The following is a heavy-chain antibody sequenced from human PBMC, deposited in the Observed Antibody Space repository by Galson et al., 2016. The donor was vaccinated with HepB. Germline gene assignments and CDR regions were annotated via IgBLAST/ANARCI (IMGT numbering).Heavy chain of an antibody. CDR3: ARVAIGLWFGVNWFDL. Sequence: SETLSLTCNVSEYSISRAYFWGWIRQPPGKGLEWIGSINHSGSTFHNPSLKSRVTISVDTSKNQFSLKLSSVTAADTAVYYCARVAIGLWFGVNWFDLWGQGTLVTVSS. V-gene: IGHV4-38-2*02. CDR1: EYSISRAYF. D-gene: IGHD3-10*01. CDR2: INHSGST. J-gene: IGHJ5*02.